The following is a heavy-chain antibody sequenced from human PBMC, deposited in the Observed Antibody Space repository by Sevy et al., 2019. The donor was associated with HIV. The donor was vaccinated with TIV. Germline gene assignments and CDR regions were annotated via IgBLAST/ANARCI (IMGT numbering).Heavy chain of an antibody. J-gene: IGHJ4*02. CDR3: ARELHCSGGSCYIQRPNTNDAY. CDR2: INPNSGGT. CDR1: GYTFTGYY. V-gene: IGHV1-2*02. D-gene: IGHD2-15*01. Sequence: ASVKVSCKASGYTFTGYYMHWVRQAPGQGLEWMGWINPNSGGTNYAQKFQGRVTMTRDTSISTAYMELSRLRSDDTAVYYCARELHCSGGSCYIQRPNTNDAYWGQGTLVTVSS.